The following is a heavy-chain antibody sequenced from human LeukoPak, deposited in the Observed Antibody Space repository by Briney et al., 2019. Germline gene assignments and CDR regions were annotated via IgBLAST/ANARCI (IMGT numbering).Heavy chain of an antibody. D-gene: IGHD2-15*01. CDR2: ISGSGGST. V-gene: IGHV3-23*01. J-gene: IGHJ3*02. Sequence: GGSLRLSCAASGFTFSSYSMNWVRQAPGKGLEWVSAISGSGGSTYYADSVKGRFTISRDNSKNTLYLQMNSLRAEDTAVYYCAKTGVAIDAFDIWGQGTMVTVSS. CDR3: AKTGVAIDAFDI. CDR1: GFTFSSYS.